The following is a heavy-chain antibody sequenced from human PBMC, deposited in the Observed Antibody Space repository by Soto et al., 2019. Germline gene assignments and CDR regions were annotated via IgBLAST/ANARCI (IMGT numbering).Heavy chain of an antibody. J-gene: IGHJ6*02. V-gene: IGHV1-18*01. CDR3: AREAALAVAGNYYYYGMGV. Sequence: ASVKVSCKASGYTFTSYGISWVRQAPGQGLEWMGWISAYNGNTNYAQKLQGRVTMTTDTSTSTAYMELRSLRSDDTAVYYCAREAALAVAGNYYYYGMGVWGQGTTVTVSS. CDR1: GYTFTSYG. D-gene: IGHD6-19*01. CDR2: ISAYNGNT.